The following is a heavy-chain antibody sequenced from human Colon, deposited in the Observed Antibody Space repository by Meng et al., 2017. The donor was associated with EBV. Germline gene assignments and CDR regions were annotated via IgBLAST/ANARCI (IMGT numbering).Heavy chain of an antibody. Sequence: QGPVQDAGPGLVKSSQTLSLTCTVSGGSVSSGNNYWIWIRQPPGKGLEWIGYIYYSGRTYYNPSLESRVTMSVDTSKNQFSLNLNSVTAADTAVYYCARVNGDCFSTICYKGWFDPWGQGTLVTVSS. V-gene: IGHV4-30-4*01. CDR2: IYYSGRT. CDR3: ARVNGDCFSTICYKGWFDP. J-gene: IGHJ5*02. D-gene: IGHD2-2*02. CDR1: GGSVSSGNNY.